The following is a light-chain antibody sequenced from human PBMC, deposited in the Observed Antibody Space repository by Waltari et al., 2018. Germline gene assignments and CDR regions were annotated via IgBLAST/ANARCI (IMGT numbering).Light chain of an antibody. CDR3: QQSYSTPWT. CDR2: AAS. J-gene: IGKJ1*01. V-gene: IGKV1-39*01. Sequence: DIQMTQSPSSLSASVGDCVTITCRASQSISSYLNWYQQKPGKAPKLLIYAASSLQSGVPSRFSGSGSGTDFTLTISSLQPEDFATYYCQQSYSTPWTFGQGTKVEIK. CDR1: QSISSY.